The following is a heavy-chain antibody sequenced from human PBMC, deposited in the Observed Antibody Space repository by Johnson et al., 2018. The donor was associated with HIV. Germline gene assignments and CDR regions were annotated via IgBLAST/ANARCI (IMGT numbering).Heavy chain of an antibody. CDR1: GFTFSDHY. J-gene: IGHJ3*02. V-gene: IGHV3-11*04. D-gene: IGHD1-1*01. CDR2: ISGSGSII. CDR3: ARGYTWNDVSI. Sequence: QMLLVESGGGLVKPGGSLKLSCAVSGFTFSDHYMSWIRQTPGKGLQWVSYISGSGSIIYSTDSVQGRFTISRDNAKNSLDLQMNSLRTDHTAVYYCARGYTWNDVSIWGQGTMVTVSS.